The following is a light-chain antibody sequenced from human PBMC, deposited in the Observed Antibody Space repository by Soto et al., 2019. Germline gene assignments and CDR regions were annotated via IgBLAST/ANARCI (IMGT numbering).Light chain of an antibody. Sequence: QSALTQPPSASGSPGQSVTISCTGTSSDVGGYNYVSWYQQYPGKVPKRMVYEVNKGPSGVPDRFSGSKSGNTASLTVSGLQAEDEADYYCTSYAGGNNVFGTGTKLTVL. J-gene: IGLJ1*01. CDR1: SSDVGGYNY. V-gene: IGLV2-8*01. CDR3: TSYAGGNNV. CDR2: EVN.